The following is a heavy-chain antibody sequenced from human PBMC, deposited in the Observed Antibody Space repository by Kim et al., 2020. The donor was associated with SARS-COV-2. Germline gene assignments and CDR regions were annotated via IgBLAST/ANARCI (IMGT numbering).Heavy chain of an antibody. J-gene: IGHJ4*02. Sequence: TKYYADTVKGGFTSCRDNCKNTLYLHMDSLRAEDTAIYYCAKQVYGGNDYWGQGTLVTVSS. V-gene: IGHV3-23*01. D-gene: IGHD3-10*01. CDR3: AKQVYGGNDY. CDR2: TK.